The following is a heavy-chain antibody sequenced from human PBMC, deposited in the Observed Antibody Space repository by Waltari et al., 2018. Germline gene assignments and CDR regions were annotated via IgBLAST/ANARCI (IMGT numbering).Heavy chain of an antibody. D-gene: IGHD3-10*01. CDR3: ARGSLAYYYGSGSYADY. V-gene: IGHV1-69*01. CDR2: IIPIFGTA. Sequence: QVQLVQSGAEVKKPGSSVKVSCKASGGTFSSYAISWVRQAPGQGLEWMGGIIPIFGTANYAQKFQGRVTITADESTSTAYMELSSLRSEDTAVYYCARGSLAYYYGSGSYADYWGQGTLVTVSS. J-gene: IGHJ4*02. CDR1: GGTFSSYA.